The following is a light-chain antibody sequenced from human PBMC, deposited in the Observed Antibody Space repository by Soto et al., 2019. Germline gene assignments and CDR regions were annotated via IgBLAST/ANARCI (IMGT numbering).Light chain of an antibody. CDR2: GAS. CDR3: HHYGNGLST. J-gene: IGKJ1*01. V-gene: IGKV3-20*01. CDR1: QSVSSKY. Sequence: EIVLTQSPGTLSLSPGEGATLSCRASQSVSSKYLAWYQQKPGQAPRLLIHGASSRATDIPDRFSGSGSGTDFTLTISRLEPEDFAVYFCHHYGNGLSTFGQGTRVEIK.